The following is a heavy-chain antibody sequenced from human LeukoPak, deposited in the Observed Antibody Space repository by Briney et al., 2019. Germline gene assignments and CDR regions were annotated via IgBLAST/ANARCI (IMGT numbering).Heavy chain of an antibody. V-gene: IGHV3-23*01. CDR2: ISNNGGIT. J-gene: IGHJ4*02. CDR1: GFTVSSSY. D-gene: IGHD3-10*02. Sequence: GGSLRLSCAASGFTVSSSYMYWVRQAPGGGLQWVSAISNNGGITYYADSVKGRFTISRDNSKNTLYLQMNSLRVDDTAIYYCTKDVRGGTTDPPDYWGQGTPVTVSS. CDR3: TKDVRGGTTDPPDY.